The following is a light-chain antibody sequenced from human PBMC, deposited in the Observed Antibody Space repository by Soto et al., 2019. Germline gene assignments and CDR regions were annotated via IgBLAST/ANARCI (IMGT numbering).Light chain of an antibody. CDR1: QSVAANY. V-gene: IGKV3-20*01. Sequence: EIVFTQSPCTLSLSPSERSTLSCGASQSVAANYLAWYQQKRGQAPRLLIYGASSRATGIPDRFSGSGSGTDFTLTISRLEPEDFSVYYCHQYGTDPLTFGPGTKVDIK. CDR3: HQYGTDPLT. J-gene: IGKJ3*01. CDR2: GAS.